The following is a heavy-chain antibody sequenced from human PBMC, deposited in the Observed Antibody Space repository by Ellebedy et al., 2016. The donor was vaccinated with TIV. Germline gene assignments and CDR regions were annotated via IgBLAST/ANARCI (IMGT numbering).Heavy chain of an antibody. CDR3: AKDPYSSSAWNRYFDN. CDR2: ITGSGTNT. CDR1: SSSSYY. D-gene: IGHD6-6*01. Sequence: SSSSYYWGWIRQAPGKGLDWVSSITGSGTNTYYADSVKGRFTISRDNSKNTLFLQMNSLRAEDTAVYYCAKDPYSSSAWNRYFDNWGQGTLVTVSS. J-gene: IGHJ4*02. V-gene: IGHV3-23*01.